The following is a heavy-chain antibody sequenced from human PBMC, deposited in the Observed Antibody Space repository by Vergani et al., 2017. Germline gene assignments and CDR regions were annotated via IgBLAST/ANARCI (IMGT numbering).Heavy chain of an antibody. CDR3: ARVRITMVRGSYYYGMDV. J-gene: IGHJ6*02. CDR2: IFSNDEK. Sequence: QVTLKESGPVLVKPTETLTLTCTVSGFSLSNARMGVSWIRQPPGKALEWLAHIFSNDEKSYSTSLKSRLTLSKDTSKSQVVLTMTNMDPVDTATYYCARVRITMVRGSYYYGMDVWGQGTTVTVSS. D-gene: IGHD3-10*01. V-gene: IGHV2-26*01. CDR1: GFSLSNARMG.